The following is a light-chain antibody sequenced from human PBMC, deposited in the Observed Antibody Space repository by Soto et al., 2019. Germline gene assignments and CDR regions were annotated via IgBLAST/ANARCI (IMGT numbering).Light chain of an antibody. V-gene: IGLV2-14*01. CDR2: EVR. J-gene: IGLJ3*02. CDR1: TNDIGGYNY. CDR3: CSYTVSATLV. Sequence: QSALTQPASVSGSPGQSITISCSGTTNDIGGYNYVSWYQHHPGKVPKVIIYEVRNRHSGVSNRFSGSKSGNTASLTISGLQAEDEADYYCCSYTVSATLVFGGGTKLTVL.